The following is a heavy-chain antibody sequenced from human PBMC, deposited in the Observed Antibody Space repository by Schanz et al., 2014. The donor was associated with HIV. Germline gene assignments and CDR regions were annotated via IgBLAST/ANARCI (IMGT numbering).Heavy chain of an antibody. V-gene: IGHV3-74*01. J-gene: IGHJ4*02. D-gene: IGHD6-13*01. Sequence: EVQLVESGGGLVQPGGSLRLSCAASGFTFSSYWMHWVRQAPGKGLVWVSRINSDGRSANYADSVKGRFTISRDNAKNSLYLQMNSLRDEDTAVYYCARDKAIAALRPYYGFDFWGQGTLVTVSS. CDR1: GFTFSSYW. CDR2: INSDGRSA. CDR3: ARDKAIAALRPYYGFDF.